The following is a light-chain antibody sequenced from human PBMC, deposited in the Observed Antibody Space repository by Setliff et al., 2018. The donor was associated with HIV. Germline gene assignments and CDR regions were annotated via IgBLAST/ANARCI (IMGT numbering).Light chain of an antibody. V-gene: IGLV2-11*01. J-gene: IGLJ2*01. CDR1: SSDVGSYNY. CDR3: CSYAGSYTLI. CDR2: DVT. Sequence: ALTQPRSVSGSPGQSVTISCTGSSSDVGSYNYVSWYQQPPGKAPKLMIYDVTKRPSGVPDRFSGSKSGNTASLTISGLQAEDEGDYYCCSYAGSYTLIFGGGTKVTV.